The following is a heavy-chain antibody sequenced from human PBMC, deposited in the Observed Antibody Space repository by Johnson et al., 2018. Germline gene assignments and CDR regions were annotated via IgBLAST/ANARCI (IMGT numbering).Heavy chain of an antibody. CDR2: ISYDGSHK. CDR3: ARGGYCSGGSCYSYYYYYMDV. J-gene: IGHJ6*03. D-gene: IGHD2-15*01. CDR1: GFTFSSYG. Sequence: QVQLVQSGGGVVQPGRSLRLSCAASGFTFSSYGMHWIRQAPGKGLEWVAVISYDGSHKYYADSVKGRLTISRDNSKNTLYLQMNSLRAEDTAVYYCARGGYCSGGSCYSYYYYYMDVWGKGTTVTVSS. V-gene: IGHV3-30*03.